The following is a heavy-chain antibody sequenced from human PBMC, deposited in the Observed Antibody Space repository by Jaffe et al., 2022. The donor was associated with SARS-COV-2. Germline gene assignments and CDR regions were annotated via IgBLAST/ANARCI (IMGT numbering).Heavy chain of an antibody. CDR2: ISWNSGSI. J-gene: IGHJ4*02. CDR3: AKGDLSGLPDY. D-gene: IGHD6-19*01. CDR1: GFTFDDYA. V-gene: IGHV3-9*01. Sequence: EVQLVESGGGLVQPGRSLRLSCAASGFTFDDYAMHWVRQAPGKGLEWVSGISWNSGSIGYADSVKGRFTISRDNAKNSLYLQMNSLRAEDTALYYCAKGDLSGLPDYWGQGTLVTVSS.